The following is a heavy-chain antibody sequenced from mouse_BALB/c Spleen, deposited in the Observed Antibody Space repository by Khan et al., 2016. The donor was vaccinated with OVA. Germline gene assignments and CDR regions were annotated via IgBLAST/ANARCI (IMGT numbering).Heavy chain of an antibody. CDR1: GFTFSTYG. CDR2: VSTGGSYT. CDR3: TRRAYYYDSEGFAY. D-gene: IGHD1-1*01. J-gene: IGHJ3*01. V-gene: IGHV5-6*01. Sequence: EVELVESGGELVKPGGSLKLSCAASGFTFSTYGMSWVRQTPDKRLEWVATVSTGGSYTYYPDSVKGRFTISRDNAKNTLYLLMSGLKSEDAAMFYCTRRAYYYDSEGFAYWGQGTLVTVSA.